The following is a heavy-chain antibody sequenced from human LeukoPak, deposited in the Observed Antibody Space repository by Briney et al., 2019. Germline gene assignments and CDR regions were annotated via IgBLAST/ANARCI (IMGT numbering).Heavy chain of an antibody. CDR3: ARASGYCFDY. D-gene: IGHD3-22*01. CDR1: GFTFSSYE. V-gene: IGHV3-48*03. CDR2: ISSSGSTI. Sequence: GGSLRLSCAASGFTFSSYEMNWVRQAPGKGLEWVSYISSSGSTIYYADSVKGRFTISRDNAKNSLYPQMNSLRAEDTAVYYCARASGYCFDYWGQGTLVTVSS. J-gene: IGHJ4*02.